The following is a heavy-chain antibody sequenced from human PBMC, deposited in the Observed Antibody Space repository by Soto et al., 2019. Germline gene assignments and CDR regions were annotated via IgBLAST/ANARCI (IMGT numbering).Heavy chain of an antibody. Sequence: QVQLVQSGAEVKKPGSSVKVSCKASGGTFSSYAISWVRQAPGQGLEWMGGIIPISGTANYAQKFQGRVTITADESTSTPYMELSSLRSEDTAVYYCARSQGSSTSLEIYYYYYYGMDVWGQGTTVTVSS. J-gene: IGHJ6*02. CDR1: GGTFSSYA. CDR3: ARSQGSSTSLEIYYYYYYGMDV. CDR2: IIPISGTA. V-gene: IGHV1-69*01. D-gene: IGHD2-2*01.